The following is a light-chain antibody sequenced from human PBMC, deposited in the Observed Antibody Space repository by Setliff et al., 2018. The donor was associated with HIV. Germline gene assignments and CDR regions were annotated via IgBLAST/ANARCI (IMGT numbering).Light chain of an antibody. J-gene: IGLJ1*01. CDR1: GSDVATSKY. CDR2: DIA. V-gene: IGLV2-14*03. Sequence: QSVLAQPASVSGSPGQSITISCTGTGSDVATSKYVSWYQQHPGKAPKLIIYDIATRPPGVSNRFSGSKSGGTASLTISGLQAEDEADYYCSIHRSRGYVFGSGTKVTVL. CDR3: SIHRSRGYV.